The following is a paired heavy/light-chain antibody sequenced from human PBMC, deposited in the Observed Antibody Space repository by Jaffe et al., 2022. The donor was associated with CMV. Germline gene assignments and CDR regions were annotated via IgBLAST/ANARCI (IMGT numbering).Light chain of an antibody. J-gene: IGKJ4*01. CDR3: QQYYDPPLT. CDR1: RTVLYSSNNKNY. Sequence: DIVMSQSPDSLTVSLGERATINCKSSRTVLYSSNNKNYLAWYQHKPGQPPKLLIYWASTRESGVPDRFSGSGSGTEFSLTISRLQAEDAAVYYCQQYYDPPLTFGGGTKLEIK. CDR2: WAS. V-gene: IGKV4-1*01.
Heavy chain of an antibody. CDR2: IKEDGSEE. CDR3: ARKLYYYNNNKGWFDS. J-gene: IGHJ5*01. Sequence: EVQLVESGGGLVQPGGSLRLSCVASGLTFSNSWMTWVRQTPGKGLEWVASIKEDGSEEDYVDSVKGRFSISRDNAKNSLYLQMNSLRADDTAVYYCARKLYYYNNNKGWFDSWGQGTLVTVSS. D-gene: IGHD3-22*01. CDR1: GLTFSNSW. V-gene: IGHV3-7*03.